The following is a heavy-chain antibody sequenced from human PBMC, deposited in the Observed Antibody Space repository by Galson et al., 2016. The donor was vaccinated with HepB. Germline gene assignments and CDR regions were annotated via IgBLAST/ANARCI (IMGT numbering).Heavy chain of an antibody. J-gene: IGHJ5*02. D-gene: IGHD5-12*01. CDR2: ISWNSGGV. CDR3: ARGGYSGYDWVRNWFDP. CDR1: GFTFDDYG. V-gene: IGHV3-9*01. Sequence: SLRLSCAASGFTFDDYGMDWVRQAPGKGLEWVSGISWNSGGVGYADSVKGRFTISRDNAKNSLYLQMNSLRAEDTALYYCARGGYSGYDWVRNWFDPWGQGTLVTVSS.